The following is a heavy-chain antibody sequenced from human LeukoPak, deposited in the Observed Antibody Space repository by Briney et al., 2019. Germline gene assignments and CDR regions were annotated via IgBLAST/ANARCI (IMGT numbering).Heavy chain of an antibody. D-gene: IGHD5-24*01. Sequence: SETLSLTCTVSGGSISSYYWSWIRQPPGKGLEWIGSIYHSGSTYYNPSLKSRVTISVDTSKNQFSLKLSSVTAADTAVYYCARVPDGYNSIGYWGQGTLVTVSS. CDR3: ARVPDGYNSIGY. CDR2: IYHSGST. J-gene: IGHJ4*02. V-gene: IGHV4-38-2*02. CDR1: GGSISSYY.